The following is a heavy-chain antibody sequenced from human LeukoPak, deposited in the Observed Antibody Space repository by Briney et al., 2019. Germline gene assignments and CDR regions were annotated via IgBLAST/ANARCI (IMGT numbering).Heavy chain of an antibody. Sequence: GGSLRLSCAASGFTFSSYSMNWVRQAPGKGLEWVSSISSSISYIYYADSVKGRFTISRANAKNSLYLQMNSLRAEDTAVYYCARDREYDFWSGYYTYFDYWGQGTLVTVSS. CDR2: ISSSISYI. CDR3: ARDREYDFWSGYYTYFDY. D-gene: IGHD3-3*01. J-gene: IGHJ4*02. CDR1: GFTFSSYS. V-gene: IGHV3-21*01.